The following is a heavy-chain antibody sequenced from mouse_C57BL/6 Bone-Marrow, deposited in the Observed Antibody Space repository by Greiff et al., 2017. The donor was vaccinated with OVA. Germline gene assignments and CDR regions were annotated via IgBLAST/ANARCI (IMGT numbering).Heavy chain of an antibody. CDR1: GYTFTSYG. J-gene: IGHJ1*03. V-gene: IGHV1-81*01. CDR3: ARDYYGSSWYCDV. D-gene: IGHD1-1*01. CDR2: IYPRSGNT. Sequence: VQRVESGAELARPGASVKLSCKASGYTFTSYGISWVKQRTGQGLEWIGEIYPRSGNTYYNEKFKGKATLTADKSSSTAYMELRSLTSEDSAVYFCARDYYGSSWYCDVWGTGTTVTVSS.